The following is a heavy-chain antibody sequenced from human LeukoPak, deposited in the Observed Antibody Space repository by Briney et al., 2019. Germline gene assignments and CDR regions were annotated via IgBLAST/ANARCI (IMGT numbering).Heavy chain of an antibody. CDR1: GFTLSSYW. Sequence: PGGSLSPACAASGFTLSSYWTSSVRQAPGKGLEWVANIKQDGRKKNYVDSVKGRFTISRDNAKNSLYLQMNSLRAEDTAVYYCTRIAAAGFDCWGQGTLVTVSS. CDR2: IKQDGRKK. CDR3: TRIAAAGFDC. D-gene: IGHD6-13*01. V-gene: IGHV3-7*01. J-gene: IGHJ4*02.